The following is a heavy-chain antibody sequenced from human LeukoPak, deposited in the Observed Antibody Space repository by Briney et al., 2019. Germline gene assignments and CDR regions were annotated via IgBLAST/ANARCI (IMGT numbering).Heavy chain of an antibody. Sequence: GSLRLSCAASGFTFSSYWMNWVRQAPGKGLVWVSRIASDGSSTTYADSVKGRFSISRDNAKNTLYLQMNSLKVEDTAVYYCARGRPHGNDYWGQGTLVTVSS. CDR3: ARGRPHGNDY. J-gene: IGHJ4*02. CDR1: GFTFSSYW. V-gene: IGHV3-74*01. CDR2: IASDGSST. D-gene: IGHD4-23*01.